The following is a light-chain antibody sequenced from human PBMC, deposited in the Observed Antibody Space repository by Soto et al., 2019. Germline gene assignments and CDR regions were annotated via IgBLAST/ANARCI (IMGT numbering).Light chain of an antibody. V-gene: IGKV1-39*01. J-gene: IGKJ1*01. CDR3: QQYYSYPRT. Sequence: DIQMTQSPPSLSASVGDRVTITCRASQSISSYLHWYQQKPGKAPKVLIYAASTLQSGVPSRFSGSGSGTDFTLTISCLQSEDFATYYCQQYYSYPRTFGQGTKVDIK. CDR2: AAS. CDR1: QSISSY.